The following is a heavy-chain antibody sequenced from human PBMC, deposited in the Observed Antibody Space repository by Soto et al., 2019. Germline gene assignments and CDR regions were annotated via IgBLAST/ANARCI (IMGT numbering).Heavy chain of an antibody. J-gene: IGHJ4*02. Sequence: QVQLVESGGGVVQPGRSLRLSCAASGFTFSSYAMHWVRQAPGKGLEWVAVISYDGSNKYYADSVKGRFTISRDNSKNTLYLQMNSLRAEDTAVYYCARDFGQWLVEHYFDYWGQGTLVTVSS. V-gene: IGHV3-30-3*01. CDR2: ISYDGSNK. D-gene: IGHD6-19*01. CDR3: ARDFGQWLVEHYFDY. CDR1: GFTFSSYA.